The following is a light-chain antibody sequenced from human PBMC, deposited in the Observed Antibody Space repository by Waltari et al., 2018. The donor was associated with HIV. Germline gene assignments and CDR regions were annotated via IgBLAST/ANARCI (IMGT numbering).Light chain of an antibody. Sequence: QSVLAQPPSVSGPPGQRVTISCSGPTSNHGTNVVNWYQQVPGTAPKLLISSNNQRPSGVPDRFSGFKSGTSASLAINGLQSEDESDYYCATWDDTPTGHVLFGGGTKVTVL. CDR3: ATWDDTPTGHVL. J-gene: IGLJ2*01. CDR1: TSNHGTNV. CDR2: SNN. V-gene: IGLV1-44*01.